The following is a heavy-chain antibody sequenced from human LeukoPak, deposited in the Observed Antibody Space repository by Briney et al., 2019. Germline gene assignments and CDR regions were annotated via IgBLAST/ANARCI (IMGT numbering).Heavy chain of an antibody. CDR3: ATYSGYNFDY. CDR1: RFTFSSYG. V-gene: IGHV3-21*04. Sequence: GGSLRLSCAASRFTFSSYGMSWVRQAPGKGLEWVSSISNDSSYIYNADSVKGRFTISRDNSKNTLYLQMNSLRAEDTAVYYCATYSGYNFDYWGQGTLVTVSS. D-gene: IGHD5-12*01. J-gene: IGHJ4*02. CDR2: ISNDSSYI.